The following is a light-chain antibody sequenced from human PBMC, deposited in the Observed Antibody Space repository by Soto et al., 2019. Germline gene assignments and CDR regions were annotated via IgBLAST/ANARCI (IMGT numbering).Light chain of an antibody. CDR3: QQYRSSSTWT. CDR2: AAS. CDR1: QSVSSAY. V-gene: IGKV3-20*01. Sequence: EIVLTQSPGTLSLSPGERATLSCRASQSVSSAYLAWYQHKPGQPPTLLIYAASSRVTGIPDRFSGSGSGTDFTLTISRLEPEDFEVYYRQQYRSSSTWTFGQGTKVEI. J-gene: IGKJ1*01.